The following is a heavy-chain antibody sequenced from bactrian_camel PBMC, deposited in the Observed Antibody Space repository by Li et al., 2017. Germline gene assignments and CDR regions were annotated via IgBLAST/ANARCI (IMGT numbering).Heavy chain of an antibody. CDR3: ATWNATDAIFRY. Sequence: VQLVESGGGLVQPGGSLRLSCAASGFTFNSNSMTWVRQAPGKGLEWVSGINSDGGRVYYADSVKGRFTISRDNAENTVYLQMSSLKTEDTSVYYCATWNATDAIFRYWGQGTQVTVS. CDR2: INSDGGRV. CDR1: GFTFNSNS. J-gene: IGHJ6*01. D-gene: IGHD7*01. V-gene: IGHV3S40*01.